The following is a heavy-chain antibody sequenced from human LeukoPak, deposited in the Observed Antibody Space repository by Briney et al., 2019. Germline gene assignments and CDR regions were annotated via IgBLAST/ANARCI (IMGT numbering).Heavy chain of an antibody. D-gene: IGHD2-15*01. CDR2: IIPPFGTP. V-gene: IGHV1-69*05. CDR1: GGTFRNYA. Sequence: ASVKVSCKASGGTFRNYAISWVRQAPGQGLEWMGGIIPPFGTPNYAQKFQGRVTMTTDTATSTVDMQPSSLRAEDTAVYYCGWNDIVVVVAATSPYYGMDVWGQGTTVTVSS. J-gene: IGHJ6*02. CDR3: GWNDIVVVVAATSPYYGMDV.